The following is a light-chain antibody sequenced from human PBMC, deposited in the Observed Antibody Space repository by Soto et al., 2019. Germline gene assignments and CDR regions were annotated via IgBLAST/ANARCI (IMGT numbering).Light chain of an antibody. CDR3: QSYDSSLSAVV. CDR2: GNS. CDR1: SSNIGAGYD. J-gene: IGLJ2*01. V-gene: IGLV1-40*01. Sequence: QSVLTQPPSVSVAPGQRVTISCTGSSSNIGAGYDVHWYQQLPGTAPKLLIYGNSNRPSGVPDRCSGPKSGTSASLAITGLQAEDEADYYCQSYDSSLSAVVFGGGTKLTVL.